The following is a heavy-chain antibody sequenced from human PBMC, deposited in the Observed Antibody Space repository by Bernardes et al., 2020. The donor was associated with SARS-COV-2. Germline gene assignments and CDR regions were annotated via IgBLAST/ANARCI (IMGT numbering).Heavy chain of an antibody. Sequence: SETLSLTCAVTGASINNNYWWNWVRQPPGKGLEWIGEIYHSGSAHYNPSLKSRVTISLDNSKNQFALRLNSVTAADTAVYYCAKVGTTTITWLDSWGPGTLVTVSS. D-gene: IGHD1-26*01. CDR2: IYHSGSA. CDR1: GASINNNYW. V-gene: IGHV4-4*02. J-gene: IGHJ4*02. CDR3: AKVGTTTITWLDS.